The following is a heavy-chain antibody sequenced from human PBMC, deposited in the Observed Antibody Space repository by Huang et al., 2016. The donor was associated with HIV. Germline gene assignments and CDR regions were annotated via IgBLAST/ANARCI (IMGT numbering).Heavy chain of an antibody. CDR1: GFTFSSYG. Sequence: QVQLVESGGGVVQPGRSLRLSCAASGFTFSSYGMHWVRQAAGKGLEWVAVIWYEGSNKYYADSVKGRFTISRDNSKNTLYLQMNSLKTEDTAVYYCALKGDSSGWEYFRHWGQGTLVTVSS. CDR2: IWYEGSNK. J-gene: IGHJ1*01. D-gene: IGHD6-19*01. V-gene: IGHV3-33*08. CDR3: ALKGDSSGWEYFRH.